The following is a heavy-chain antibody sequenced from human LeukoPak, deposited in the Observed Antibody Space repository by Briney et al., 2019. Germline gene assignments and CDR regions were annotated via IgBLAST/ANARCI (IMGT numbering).Heavy chain of an antibody. CDR1: GDSVSSNSVT. J-gene: IGHJ5*02. D-gene: IGHD1-1*01. CDR3: ARRLTRYDCFDP. Sequence: SQTLSLTCAISGDSVSSNSVTWNWIRPSPSSGLEWLGRTYYRSTWYNDYAVSVRGRITVNPDTSKNQFSLHLNSATPEDTAVYYCARRLTRYDCFDPWGQGILVTVSS. V-gene: IGHV6-1*01. CDR2: TYYRSTWYN.